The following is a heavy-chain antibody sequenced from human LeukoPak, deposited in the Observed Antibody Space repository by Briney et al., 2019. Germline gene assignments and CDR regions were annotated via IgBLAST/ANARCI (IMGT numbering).Heavy chain of an antibody. J-gene: IGHJ5*02. V-gene: IGHV1-69*13. Sequence: SVKVSCKASEDYFTSYSISWVRQAPGQGLEWMGGIIPIFGTSDYARKFQGRVTITADESTNTGYMELSSLRYEDTAVYYCARARIAAAVGWFDPWGQGTLVTVSS. CDR3: ARARIAAAVGWFDP. CDR1: EDYFTSYS. D-gene: IGHD6-13*01. CDR2: IIPIFGTS.